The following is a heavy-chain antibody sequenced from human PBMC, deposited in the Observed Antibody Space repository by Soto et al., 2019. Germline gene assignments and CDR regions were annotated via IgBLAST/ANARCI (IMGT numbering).Heavy chain of an antibody. Sequence: QITLKESGPTLVKPTQTLTLTCTFSGFSLSTSGVGVGWIRQPPGKALEWLALIYWDDDKRYSPSLKSTLTTAKDTFKNQVVLTMTNMDLVDTATYDCAHRRYIAARLVATSYYYGMDVWGQGTTVTVSS. V-gene: IGHV2-5*02. CDR1: GFSLSTSGVG. CDR3: AHRRYIAARLVATSYYYGMDV. CDR2: IYWDDDK. D-gene: IGHD6-6*01. J-gene: IGHJ6*02.